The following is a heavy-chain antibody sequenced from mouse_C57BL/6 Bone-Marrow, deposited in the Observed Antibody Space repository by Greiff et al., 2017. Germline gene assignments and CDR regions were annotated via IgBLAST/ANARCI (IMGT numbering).Heavy chain of an antibody. J-gene: IGHJ2*01. CDR3: AREGGSSSVDY. Sequence: EVKLVESGGGLVKPGGSLKLSCAASGFTFSSYAMSWVRQTPEKRLEWVATISDGGSYTYYPDNVKGRFTISRDNAKNNLYLQMSHLKSEDTAMYYCAREGGSSSVDYWGQGTTLTVSS. CDR2: ISDGGSYT. V-gene: IGHV5-4*01. CDR1: GFTFSSYA. D-gene: IGHD1-1*01.